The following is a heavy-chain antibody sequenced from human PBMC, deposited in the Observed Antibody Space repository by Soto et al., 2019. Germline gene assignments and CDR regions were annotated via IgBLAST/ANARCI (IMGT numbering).Heavy chain of an antibody. D-gene: IGHD3-3*02. J-gene: IGHJ4*02. Sequence: PGGSLRLSCAASGFAFSNYEMNWVRQAPGEGLEWVSYISLSGSTIYYADSVKGRFTISRDDAKNSLYLQMDSLRADDTAVYYCARESFSASPNFFDYWGQGTLVTVSS. CDR2: ISLSGSTI. V-gene: IGHV3-48*03. CDR1: GFAFSNYE. CDR3: ARESFSASPNFFDY.